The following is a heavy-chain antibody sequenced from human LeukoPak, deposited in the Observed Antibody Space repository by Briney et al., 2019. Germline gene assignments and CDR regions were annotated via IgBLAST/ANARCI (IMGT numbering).Heavy chain of an antibody. CDR2: IYHSGST. D-gene: IGHD3-22*01. J-gene: IGHJ4*02. CDR1: GYSISSGYY. V-gene: IGHV4-38-2*02. CDR3: AREVYYYDSSGYNPLYYFDY. Sequence: PSETLSHTCTVCGYSISSGYYWGWIRQPPGKGLEWIGSIYHSGSTYYNPSLKSRVTISVDTSKNQFSLKLSSVTAADTAVYYCAREVYYYDSSGYNPLYYFDYWGQGTLVTVSS.